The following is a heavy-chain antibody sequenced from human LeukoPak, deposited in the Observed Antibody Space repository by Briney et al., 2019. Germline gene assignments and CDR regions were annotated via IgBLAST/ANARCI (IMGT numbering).Heavy chain of an antibody. V-gene: IGHV1-46*01. Sequence: GASVKVSCKASGYTFTSYYMHWVRQAPGQGLEWMGIINPSGGSTSYAQKFQGRVTMTRDTSISTAYMELSRLRSDDTAVYYCARLYFDSNYDPYYYYYMDVWGKGTTVTVSS. CDR3: ARLYFDSNYDPYYYYYMDV. CDR2: INPSGGST. CDR1: GYTFTSYY. J-gene: IGHJ6*03. D-gene: IGHD4-11*01.